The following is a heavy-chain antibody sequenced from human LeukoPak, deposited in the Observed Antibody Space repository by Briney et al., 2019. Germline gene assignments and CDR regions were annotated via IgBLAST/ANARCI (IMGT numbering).Heavy chain of an antibody. D-gene: IGHD2-2*01. V-gene: IGHV3-9*01. Sequence: GGSLRLSCAASGFTFSSYAMSWVRQAPGKGLEWVSGISWNSVMIGYADYAKGRFIISRDNAKNSLYLQMDSLRAEDTALYYCARHKGLQYQLYPSQGIDYWGQGTLVTVSS. CDR2: ISWNSVMI. CDR1: GFTFSSYA. J-gene: IGHJ4*02. CDR3: ARHKGLQYQLYPSQGIDY.